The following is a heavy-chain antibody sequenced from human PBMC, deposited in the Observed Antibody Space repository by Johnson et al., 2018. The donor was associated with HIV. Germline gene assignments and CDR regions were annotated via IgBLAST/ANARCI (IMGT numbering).Heavy chain of an antibody. J-gene: IGHJ3*02. CDR2: ISWNSGSI. CDR3: AKSEWELALGAFDI. V-gene: IGHV3-9*01. D-gene: IGHD1-26*01. CDR1: GFRFDDYA. Sequence: VQLVESGGGLVQPGRSLRLSCAASGFRFDDYAMHWVRQAPGKGLEWVSGISWNSGSIGSADSVKGRFTISRDNAKNSLYLQMNSLRAEDTALYYCAKSEWELALGAFDIWGQGTMVTVSS.